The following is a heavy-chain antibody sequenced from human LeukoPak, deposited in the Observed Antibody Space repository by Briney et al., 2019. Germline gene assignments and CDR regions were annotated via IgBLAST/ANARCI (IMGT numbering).Heavy chain of an antibody. CDR1: GFTFSSYA. CDR3: ARESYSSSWYYMDV. D-gene: IGHD6-13*01. J-gene: IGHJ6*03. Sequence: GRSLRLSCAASGFTFSSYAMHWVRQAPGKGLEWVAVISYDGSNNYYADSVKGRFTISRDNSKNTLYLQMNSLRAEDTAVYYCARESYSSSWYYMDVWGKGTTVTVSS. CDR2: ISYDGSNN. V-gene: IGHV3-30*04.